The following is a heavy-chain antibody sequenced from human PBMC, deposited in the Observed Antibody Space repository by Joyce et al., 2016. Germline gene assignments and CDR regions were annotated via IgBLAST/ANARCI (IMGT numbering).Heavy chain of an antibody. CDR2: IDPNDGST. Sequence: QVQLVQSGAEVKKPGASVKLSCKASGYTFSNYYMHWVRQAPGQGLEWMGIIDPNDGSTNYEQKFQGRVTVTRDTSTSTVYMDLSSLRSEDTAVYYCARTDSGNYSDWGLGTLVTVSS. V-gene: IGHV1-46*03. J-gene: IGHJ4*02. CDR3: ARTDSGNYSD. D-gene: IGHD1-26*01. CDR1: GYTFSNYY.